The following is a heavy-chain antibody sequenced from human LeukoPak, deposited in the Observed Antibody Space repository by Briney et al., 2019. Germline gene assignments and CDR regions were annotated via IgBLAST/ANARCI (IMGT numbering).Heavy chain of an antibody. CDR1: GFTVGSNY. CDR3: ARVSNQLRKAPTGY. V-gene: IGHV3-66*01. Sequence: PGGSLRLSCAASGFTVGSNYMSWVRQAPGKGLEWVSLIYSDSSTYYADSVRGRFIISRDSFKNTLSLQMNSLRGEDTAVYYCARVSNQLRKAPTGYWGQGTLVTVSS. J-gene: IGHJ4*02. CDR2: IYSDSST. D-gene: IGHD2-2*01.